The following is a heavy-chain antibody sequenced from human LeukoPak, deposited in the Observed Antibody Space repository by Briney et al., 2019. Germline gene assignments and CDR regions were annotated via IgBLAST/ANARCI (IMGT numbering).Heavy chain of an antibody. CDR2: IYYSGST. CDR3: ARRFVGTAIFDY. D-gene: IGHD5-18*01. V-gene: IGHV4-59*08. J-gene: IGHJ4*02. Sequence: PSETLSLTCTVSGGSISSYYWSWIRQPPGKGLEWIGYIYYSGSTNYNPSLKSRVTISVDTSKNQFSLKLSSVTAADTAVYYCARRFVGTAIFDYWGQGTLVTVSS. CDR1: GGSISSYY.